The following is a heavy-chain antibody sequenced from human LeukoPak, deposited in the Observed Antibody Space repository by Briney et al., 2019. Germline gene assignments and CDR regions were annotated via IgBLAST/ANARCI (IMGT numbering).Heavy chain of an antibody. D-gene: IGHD6-13*01. CDR3: VKPRGHSSSWYYFDY. Sequence: PGGSLRLSCSASGFTFSSYAMHWVRQAPGKGLEYVSAISSNGGSTYYADSVKGRFTISRDNSKHTLYLQMSSLRAEDTAVYYCVKPRGHSSSWYYFDYWGQGTLVTVSS. J-gene: IGHJ4*02. CDR2: ISSNGGST. CDR1: GFTFSSYA. V-gene: IGHV3-64D*06.